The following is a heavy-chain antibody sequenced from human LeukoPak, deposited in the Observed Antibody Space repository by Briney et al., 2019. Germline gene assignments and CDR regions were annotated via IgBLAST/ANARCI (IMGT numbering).Heavy chain of an antibody. J-gene: IGHJ4*02. CDR1: GGSITSTNW. V-gene: IGHV4-4*02. CDR2: ISLSGLT. Sequence: SGTLSLTCGVSGGSITSTNWWSWVRPPPGQGLEWIGEISLSGLTNYNPSLKSRVTMALDKSKNHPSLNLTSVTAADTAVYYCSRENGAFSPFGYWGQGTLVTVPS. CDR3: SRENGAFSPFGY. D-gene: IGHD2-8*01.